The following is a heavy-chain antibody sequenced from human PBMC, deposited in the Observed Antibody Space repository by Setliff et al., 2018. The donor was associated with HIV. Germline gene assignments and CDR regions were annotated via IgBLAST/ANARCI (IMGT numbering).Heavy chain of an antibody. Sequence: PSETLSLTCAVSGGSINSYYWSWIRQPPGKGLEWIGYIYYIGNTNYNPSLKSRVTISVDTSKNQFSRKLSSVTAADTAVYYCARVRGSSYFGTFDYWGQGALVTVSS. CDR2: IYYIGNT. V-gene: IGHV4-59*01. D-gene: IGHD1-26*01. CDR1: GGSINSYY. J-gene: IGHJ4*02. CDR3: ARVRGSSYFGTFDY.